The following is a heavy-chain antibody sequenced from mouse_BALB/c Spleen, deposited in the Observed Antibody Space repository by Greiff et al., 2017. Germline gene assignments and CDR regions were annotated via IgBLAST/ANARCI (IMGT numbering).Heavy chain of an antibody. V-gene: IGHV1S56*01. CDR2: IYPGNVNT. J-gene: IGHJ1*01. CDR3: ARSDGNYWYFDV. D-gene: IGHD1-1*01. CDR1: CYTFTSYY. Sequence: QVQLQQSGPELVKPGASVRISCKASCYTFTSYYIHWVKQRPGQGLEWIGWIYPGNVNTKYNEKFKGKATLTADKSSSTAYMQLSSLTSEDSAVYFCARSDGNYWYFDVWGAGTTVTVSS.